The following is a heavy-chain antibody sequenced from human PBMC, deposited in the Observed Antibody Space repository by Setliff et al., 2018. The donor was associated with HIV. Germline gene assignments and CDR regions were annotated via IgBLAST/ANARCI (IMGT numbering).Heavy chain of an antibody. CDR3: AREDALTQQFDS. D-gene: IGHD6-13*01. V-gene: IGHV4-59*01. CDR2: AYYDGST. Sequence: SETLSLTCTVSGGFLNGYFWTWIRQPPGKKLEWIGRAYYDGSTHYNPSLNSRAIISVDTSKNQCYLKVNSVTPADTAVYSCAREDALTQQFDSWGQGTLVTVSS. J-gene: IGHJ4*02. CDR1: GGFLNGYF.